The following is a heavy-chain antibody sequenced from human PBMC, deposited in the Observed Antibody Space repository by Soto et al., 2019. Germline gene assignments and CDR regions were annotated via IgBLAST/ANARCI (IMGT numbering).Heavy chain of an antibody. J-gene: IGHJ3*02. CDR1: GFTFSSSW. Sequence: EVQLMESGGGLVQPGGSLRLSCAASGFTFSSSWMGWVRQAPGKGLEWVANTKQDGSEKYYVDSVKGRFTISRDNATNSLYLEMNSLRAEDTALYYCARDPCHGALEIWGQGTMVIVSS. CDR2: TKQDGSEK. V-gene: IGHV3-7*04. CDR3: ARDPCHGALEI.